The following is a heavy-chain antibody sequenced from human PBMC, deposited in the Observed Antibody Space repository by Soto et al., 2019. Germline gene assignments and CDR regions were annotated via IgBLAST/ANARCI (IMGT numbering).Heavy chain of an antibody. Sequence: PGESLKISCKGSGYSFRNNWITWVRQMPGKGLEWMGRIDLTDSYTSYSPSFQGHVSFSADTSINTAYLQWSSLRASDTAVYYCASHNFFCGGDCNSSGMDVWGQGTTVTV. CDR1: GYSFRNNW. V-gene: IGHV5-10-1*01. CDR3: ASHNFFCGGDCNSSGMDV. D-gene: IGHD2-21*02. CDR2: IDLTDSYT. J-gene: IGHJ6*02.